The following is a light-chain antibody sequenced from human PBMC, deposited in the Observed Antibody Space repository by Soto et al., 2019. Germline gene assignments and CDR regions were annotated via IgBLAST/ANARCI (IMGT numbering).Light chain of an antibody. V-gene: IGLV2-14*03. CDR1: SSDIGGYNY. J-gene: IGLJ1*01. CDR3: SSYTSTSTLYV. CDR2: VVS. Sequence: QSVLTQPASVSGSPGQSITISCTGTSSDIGGYNYVSWYQQLPGKVPKLIIYVVSNRPSGVSDRFSGSKSGNAASLTISGLQAEDEADYYCSSYTSTSTLYVFGTGTKLTVL.